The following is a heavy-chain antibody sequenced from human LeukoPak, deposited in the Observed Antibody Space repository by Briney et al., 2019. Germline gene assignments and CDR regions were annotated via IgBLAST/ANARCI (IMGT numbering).Heavy chain of an antibody. J-gene: IGHJ6*02. Sequence: GGSLRLSCVASGFTFSDYYMSWIRQAPGKGLEWVSYISTGGGSIYYADSVKGRFTISRDNAKNTLYLQMNSLRAEDTAVYYCAVPRIGNYYGMDVWGQGTTVTVSS. D-gene: IGHD3-10*01. CDR3: AVPRIGNYYGMDV. CDR2: ISTGGGSI. V-gene: IGHV3-11*04. CDR1: GFTFSDYY.